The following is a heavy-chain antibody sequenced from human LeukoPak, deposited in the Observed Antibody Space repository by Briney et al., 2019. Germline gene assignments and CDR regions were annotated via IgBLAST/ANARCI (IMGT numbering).Heavy chain of an antibody. Sequence: GASVKVSCKASGYTFTGYYMHWVRQAPGQGLEWMGRINPNSGGTNYAQKFQGRVTMARDTSISTAHIALSRLRSDDTAVYYCARRIAARPDYWGQGTLVTVSS. CDR1: GYTFTGYY. D-gene: IGHD6-6*01. J-gene: IGHJ4*02. CDR2: INPNSGGT. CDR3: ARRIAARPDY. V-gene: IGHV1-2*06.